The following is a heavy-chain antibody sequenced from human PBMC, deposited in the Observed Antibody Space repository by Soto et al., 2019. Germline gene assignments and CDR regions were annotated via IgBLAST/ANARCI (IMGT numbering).Heavy chain of an antibody. CDR1: GYTFTRYY. CDR2: INPSGGST. V-gene: IGHV1-46*03. CDR3: ARGAVTVTDYYYYMDV. Sequence: GGSVTVSCKATGYTFTRYYMHWVRRAPGQGLEWMGIINPSGGSTSYAQKFQGRVTMTRDTSTSTVYMELSSLRSEDTAVYYCARGAVTVTDYYYYMDVWGKGTTVTVSS. J-gene: IGHJ6*03. D-gene: IGHD4-4*01.